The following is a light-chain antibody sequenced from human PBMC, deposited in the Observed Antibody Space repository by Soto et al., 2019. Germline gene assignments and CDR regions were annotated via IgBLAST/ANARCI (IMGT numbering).Light chain of an antibody. CDR1: QSISSY. CDR2: AAS. Sequence: DIQMTQSPSSLSASVGDRVTITCRASQSISSYLNWYQQKPGKAPKLLIYAASSLQSGVPSRFSGSGSGTDFTLTSSSLQPEDFATYYCQESYSTPWTCGQGTKVDIK. CDR3: QESYSTPWT. J-gene: IGKJ1*01. V-gene: IGKV1-39*01.